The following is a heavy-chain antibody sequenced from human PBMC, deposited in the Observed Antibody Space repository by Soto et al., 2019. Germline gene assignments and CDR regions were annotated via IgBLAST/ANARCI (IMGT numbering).Heavy chain of an antibody. J-gene: IGHJ4*02. CDR3: AAETGLAREYYFDY. CDR1: GGSISSSSYY. CDR2: IYYSGST. V-gene: IGHV4-39*01. Sequence: SETLSLTCTVSGGSISSSSYYWGWIRQPPGKGLEWIGSIYYSGSTYYNPSLKSRVTISVDTSKNQFSLKLSSVTAADTAVYYCAAETGLAREYYFDYWGQGTLVTVSS. D-gene: IGHD3-10*01.